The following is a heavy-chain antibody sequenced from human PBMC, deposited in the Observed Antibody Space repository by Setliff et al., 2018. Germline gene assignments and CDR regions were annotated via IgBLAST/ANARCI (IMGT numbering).Heavy chain of an antibody. V-gene: IGHV1-69*13. CDR1: GDTFSTYG. D-gene: IGHD3-3*01. CDR2: IIPIFGTA. Sequence: SVKVSCKASGDTFSTYGITWVRQAPGQGLEWMGGIIPIFGTANYAQKFQGRVTITADESTSTAYMELSSLRSGDTAMYYCARELLFGGVIFGYWGQGTLVTVSS. CDR3: ARELLFGGVIFGY. J-gene: IGHJ4*02.